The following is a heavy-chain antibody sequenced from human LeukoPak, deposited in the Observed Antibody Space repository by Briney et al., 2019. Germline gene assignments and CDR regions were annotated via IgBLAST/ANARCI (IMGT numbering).Heavy chain of an antibody. CDR1: GFTFDDYG. J-gene: IGHJ4*02. CDR2: INQDGSEK. V-gene: IGHV3-7*01. D-gene: IGHD7-27*01. Sequence: GGSLRLSCAASGFTFDDYGMTWVRQAPGKGLEWVANINQDGSEKSYVDSVKGRFTISRDNAKNSLYLEMNSLRAEDTAVYYCARHFWGYFDFWGQGTLVTVSS. CDR3: ARHFWGYFDF.